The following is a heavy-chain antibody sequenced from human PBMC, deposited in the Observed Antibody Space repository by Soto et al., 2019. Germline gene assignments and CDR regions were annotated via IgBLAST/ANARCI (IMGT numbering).Heavy chain of an antibody. J-gene: IGHJ4*02. D-gene: IGHD2-8*01. CDR1: DGSISSYY. CDR3: ARRWGYAIDY. CDR2: IYYSGST. Sequence: QVQLQESGPGLVKPSETLSLTCTVSDGSISSYYWSWIRQPPGKGLEWIGYIYYSGSTNYNPSLKSRVTISVDTSKNQFSLKLSSVTAADTAVYYCARRWGYAIDYWGQGTLVTVSS. V-gene: IGHV4-59*08.